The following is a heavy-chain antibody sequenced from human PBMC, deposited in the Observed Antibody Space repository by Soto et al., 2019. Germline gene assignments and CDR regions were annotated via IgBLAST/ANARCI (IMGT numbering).Heavy chain of an antibody. J-gene: IGHJ6*02. Sequence: SVKVSCKASGGTFSSYAISWVRQAPGQGLEWMGGIIPIFGTANYAQKFQGRVTITADESTSTAYMELSSLRSEDTAVYYCASAVERITIFGVVPPLYYYYYGMDVWGQGTTVTVSS. V-gene: IGHV1-69*13. CDR1: GGTFSSYA. CDR2: IIPIFGTA. D-gene: IGHD3-3*01. CDR3: ASAVERITIFGVVPPLYYYYYGMDV.